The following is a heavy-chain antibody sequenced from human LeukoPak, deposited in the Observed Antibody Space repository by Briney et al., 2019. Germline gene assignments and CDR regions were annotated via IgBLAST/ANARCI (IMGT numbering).Heavy chain of an antibody. V-gene: IGHV3-11*01. J-gene: IGHJ3*02. D-gene: IGHD1-7*01. CDR2: ISSSGSTI. CDR1: GFTFSDYY. Sequence: GGSLRLSCAASGFTFSDYYMSWIRQAPGKGLEWVSYISSSGSTIYYADSVKGRFTISRDNAKNSLYLQMNSLRAEDTAVYYCAGHWNYDAFDIWGQGTMVTVSS. CDR3: AGHWNYDAFDI.